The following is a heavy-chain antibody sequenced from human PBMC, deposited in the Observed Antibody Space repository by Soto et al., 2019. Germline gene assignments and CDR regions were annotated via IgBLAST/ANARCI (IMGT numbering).Heavy chain of an antibody. CDR3: ARVPLVTSCFDY. Sequence: SETLSLTCTVSGGSISNYYWSWIRQPPGKGLEWIGYIYYSGTTIYNPSLKSRVTISVDTSKNQFSLNLSSVTAADAAVYYCARVPLVTSCFDYWGQGTLVTVSS. J-gene: IGHJ4*02. CDR1: GGSISNYY. D-gene: IGHD3-9*01. CDR2: IYYSGTT. V-gene: IGHV4-59*01.